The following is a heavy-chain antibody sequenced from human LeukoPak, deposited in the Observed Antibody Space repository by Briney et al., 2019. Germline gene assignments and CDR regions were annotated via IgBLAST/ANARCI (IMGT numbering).Heavy chain of an antibody. V-gene: IGHV1-2*02. J-gene: IGHJ5*02. CDR2: INPNSGGT. CDR1: GYTFTGYY. Sequence: GASVTVSCKASGYTFTGYYMHWVRQAPGQGLEWMGWINPNSGGTNYAQKCQGRVTMTRDTSISTAYMELSRLRSDDTAVYYCARDLRLAAFDPWGQGTLVTVSS. D-gene: IGHD6-13*01. CDR3: ARDLRLAAFDP.